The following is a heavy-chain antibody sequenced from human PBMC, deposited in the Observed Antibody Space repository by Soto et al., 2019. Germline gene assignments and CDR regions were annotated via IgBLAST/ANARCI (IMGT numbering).Heavy chain of an antibody. CDR3: AKDTKNDGYCSSTSCYGKYFDY. J-gene: IGHJ4*02. CDR2: HSGSGGST. D-gene: IGHD2-2*01. V-gene: IGHV3-23*01. Sequence: VQLLESGGGLVQPGGSLRLSCAASGFTFSSYAMSWVRQAPGQGLEWVSAHSGSGGSTYYADYVKGRFTISTDNSKNTLYLQMNSLTADDTAVYYCAKDTKNDGYCSSTSCYGKYFDYLGQGTLVTVSS. CDR1: GFTFSSYA.